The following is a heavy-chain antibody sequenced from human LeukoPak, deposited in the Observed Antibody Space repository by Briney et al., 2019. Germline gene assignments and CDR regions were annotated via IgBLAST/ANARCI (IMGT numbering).Heavy chain of an antibody. J-gene: IGHJ4*02. CDR3: ARGSYSSSWKTFDY. Sequence: GSLRLSCAASGFTFSSYAMSWVRQAPGKGLEWVSAIRGSGDRTHYADSVKGRFTISRDNSKNTLYLQMNSLRADDTAMYYCARGSYSSSWKTFDYWGQGTLVTVSS. CDR2: IRGSGDRT. D-gene: IGHD6-13*01. V-gene: IGHV3-23*01. CDR1: GFTFSSYA.